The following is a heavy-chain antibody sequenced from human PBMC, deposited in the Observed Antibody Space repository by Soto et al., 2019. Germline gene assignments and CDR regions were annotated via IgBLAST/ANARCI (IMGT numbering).Heavy chain of an antibody. CDR1: GYTFTGYY. Sequence: QVQLVQSGAEVKKPGASVKVSCKASGYTFTGYYMHWVRQAPGQGLEWMGWINPNSGGTNYAQKFQGRVTMTRDTSISTAYMELSRLRSDDTAVYYCARGVGYCSSTSCPWAWFDPWGQGTLVTVSS. V-gene: IGHV1-2*02. CDR2: INPNSGGT. J-gene: IGHJ5*02. D-gene: IGHD2-2*01. CDR3: ARGVGYCSSTSCPWAWFDP.